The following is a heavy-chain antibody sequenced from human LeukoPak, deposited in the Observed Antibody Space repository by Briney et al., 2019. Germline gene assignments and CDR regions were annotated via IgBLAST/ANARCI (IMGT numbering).Heavy chain of an antibody. CDR2: INANSGDT. Sequence: ASVMVSCKASGYTFTGYYMHWVRQAPGQGLEWMGWINANSGDTNYAQQFQGRLTMTRDRSISTVYMELSRLRTDDTAVYYCARDFSWGVDSWGQGTLVTVSS. D-gene: IGHD3-10*01. V-gene: IGHV1-2*02. CDR1: GYTFTGYY. CDR3: ARDFSWGVDS. J-gene: IGHJ4*02.